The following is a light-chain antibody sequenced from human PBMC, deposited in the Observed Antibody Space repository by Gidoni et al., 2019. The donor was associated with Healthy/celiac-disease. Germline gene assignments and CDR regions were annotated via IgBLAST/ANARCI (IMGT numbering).Light chain of an antibody. CDR1: QGIRND. CDR3: LQDYNYPYT. CDR2: AAS. Sequence: AIQMPQSPSSLSASVGDRVTITCRASQGIRNDLGCYQQKPGKAPKLLIYAASSLQSGVPSRFSGSGSGTDLTRTISSLQPEDFATYYCLQDYNYPYTFGKGTKLEIK. V-gene: IGKV1-6*01. J-gene: IGKJ2*01.